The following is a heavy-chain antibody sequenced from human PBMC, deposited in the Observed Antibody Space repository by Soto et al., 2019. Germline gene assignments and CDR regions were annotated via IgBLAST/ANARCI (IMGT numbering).Heavy chain of an antibody. CDR2: FDPEDGET. J-gene: IGHJ4*02. Sequence: ASVKLSCKVYGYTLTALSMHWVRQAPRKGLEWMGGFDPEDGETIYAQKLQGRVTMTEDTSTATAYMEPSSLRSEDTAVYYCATIRYQLLYPVAGGFDYWGQGTLVTVSS. D-gene: IGHD2-2*02. CDR1: GYTLTALS. CDR3: ATIRYQLLYPVAGGFDY. V-gene: IGHV1-24*01.